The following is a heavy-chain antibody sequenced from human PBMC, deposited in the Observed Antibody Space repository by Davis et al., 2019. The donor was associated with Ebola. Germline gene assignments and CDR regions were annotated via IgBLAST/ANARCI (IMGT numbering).Heavy chain of an antibody. CDR3: ARDLAPWSGTVFNY. CDR2: INPNSGGT. J-gene: IGHJ4*02. D-gene: IGHD4-17*01. CDR1: GYTFTSYD. Sequence: ASVKVSCKASGYTFTSYDINWVRQAPGQGLEWMGRINPNSGGTNYAQKFQGRVTMTRDTSISTAYMELSRLRSDDTAVYYCARDLAPWSGTVFNYWGQGTLVTVSS. V-gene: IGHV1-2*06.